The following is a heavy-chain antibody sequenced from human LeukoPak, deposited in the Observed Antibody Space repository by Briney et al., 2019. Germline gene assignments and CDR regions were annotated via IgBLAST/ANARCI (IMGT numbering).Heavy chain of an antibody. CDR2: ISGSGGST. D-gene: IGHD1-26*01. J-gene: IGHJ4*02. V-gene: IGHV3-23*01. CDR1: GFTFSSYS. Sequence: GGSLRLSCAASGFTFSSYSMNWVRQAPGKGLEWVSAISGSGGSTYYADSVKGRFTISRDNSKNTLYLQMNSLRAEDTALYYCATTNRYSGSYRDFDYWGQGTLVTVSS. CDR3: ATTNRYSGSYRDFDY.